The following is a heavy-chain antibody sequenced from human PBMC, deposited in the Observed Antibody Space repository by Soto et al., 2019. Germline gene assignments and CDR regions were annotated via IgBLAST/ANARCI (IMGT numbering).Heavy chain of an antibody. CDR1: GGTFSSYA. J-gene: IGHJ5*02. Sequence: SVKVSCKASGGTFSSYAISWVRQAPGQGLEWMGGIIPIFGTANYAQKFQGRVTITADESTSTAYMELSSLRSEDTAVYYCAREGSSSSMEGSWFDPWGQGTLVTVSS. V-gene: IGHV1-69*13. CDR3: AREGSSSSMEGSWFDP. D-gene: IGHD6-6*01. CDR2: IIPIFGTA.